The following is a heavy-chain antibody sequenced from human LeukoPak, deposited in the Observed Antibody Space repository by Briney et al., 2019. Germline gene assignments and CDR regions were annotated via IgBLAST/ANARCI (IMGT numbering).Heavy chain of an antibody. CDR3: ARHGGPYYNSSWYGDYYYGMDV. D-gene: IGHD6-13*01. V-gene: IGHV4-39*01. CDR1: GGSISSSSYY. Sequence: PSETLSLTCIVSGGSISSSSYYWGWIRQPPGKGLEWIGSIYYSGSTYYNPSLKSRVTISVDTSKNQFSLKLSSVTAADTAVYYCARHGGPYYNSSWYGDYYYGMDVWGQGTTVTVSS. CDR2: IYYSGST. J-gene: IGHJ6*02.